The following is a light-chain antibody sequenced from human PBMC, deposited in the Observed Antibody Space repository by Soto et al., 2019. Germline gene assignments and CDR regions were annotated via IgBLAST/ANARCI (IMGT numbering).Light chain of an antibody. J-gene: IGKJ1*01. CDR1: QSVGNN. CDR3: QQYGSSGT. V-gene: IGKV3-20*01. CDR2: GAS. Sequence: SQSPATLSVTPGERTTLSCRASQSVGNNLAWYQQKPGQAPRLLIYGASNRATGIPDRFSGSGSGTDFTLTISRLEPEDFAVYYCQQYGSSGTFGQGTK.